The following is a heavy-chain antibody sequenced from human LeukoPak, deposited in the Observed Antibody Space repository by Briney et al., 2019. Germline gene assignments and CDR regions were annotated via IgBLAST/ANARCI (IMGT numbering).Heavy chain of an antibody. D-gene: IGHD1-1*01. Sequence: GASLRLSCAASGFTFSSYAMSWVRQAPGKGLEWVSAISGSGGSTYYADSGKGRFTISRDNSKHTLYLQINSLRAEDTALYDCVKGGAYNDFDYWGQGTLVTVSS. CDR1: GFTFSSYA. J-gene: IGHJ4*02. V-gene: IGHV3-23*01. CDR2: ISGSGGST. CDR3: VKGGAYNDFDY.